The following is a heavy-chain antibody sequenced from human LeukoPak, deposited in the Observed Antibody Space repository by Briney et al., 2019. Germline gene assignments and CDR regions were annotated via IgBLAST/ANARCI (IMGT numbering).Heavy chain of an antibody. CDR2: IYYSGST. V-gene: IGHV4-31*03. CDR1: GGSISSGGYY. CDR3: ARARKIPPLYYFDY. D-gene: IGHD1-14*01. Sequence: PSETLSLTCTVSGGSISSGGYYWSWIRQHPGKGLEWIGYIYYSGSTYYNPSLKSRVTISVDTSKNQFSLKLSSVTAADTAVYYCARARKIPPLYYFDYWGQGTLVTVSS. J-gene: IGHJ4*02.